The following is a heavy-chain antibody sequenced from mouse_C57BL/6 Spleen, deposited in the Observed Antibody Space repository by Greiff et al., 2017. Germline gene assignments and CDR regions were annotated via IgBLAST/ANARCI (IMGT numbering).Heavy chain of an antibody. Sequence: QVQLQQSGAELVRPGTSVKLSCKASGYTFTSYWMHWVKQRPGQGLEGIGVIDPSDSYTNYNQKFKGKATLTVDTSSSTAYMQLSSLTSEDSAVYYCARALTVVATGDYWGQGTTLTVSS. CDR1: GYTFTSYW. D-gene: IGHD1-1*01. J-gene: IGHJ2*01. CDR2: IDPSDSYT. CDR3: ARALTVVATGDY. V-gene: IGHV1-59*01.